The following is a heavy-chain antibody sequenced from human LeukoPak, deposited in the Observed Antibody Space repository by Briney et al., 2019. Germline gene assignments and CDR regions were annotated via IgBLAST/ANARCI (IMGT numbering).Heavy chain of an antibody. CDR1: EFTFSNAW. V-gene: IGHV3-23*01. CDR3: ASPYDYVWGSYRSGFGY. D-gene: IGHD3-16*02. Sequence: GGSLRLSCAASEFTFSNAWMSWVRQAPGKGLEWVSAISGSGGSTYYADSVKGRFTISRDNSKNTLYLQMNSLRAEDTAVYYCASPYDYVWGSYRSGFGYWGQGTLVTVSS. CDR2: ISGSGGST. J-gene: IGHJ4*02.